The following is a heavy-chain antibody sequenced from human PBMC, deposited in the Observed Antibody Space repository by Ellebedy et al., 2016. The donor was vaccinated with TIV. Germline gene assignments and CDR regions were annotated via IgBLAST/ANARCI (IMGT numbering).Heavy chain of an antibody. J-gene: IGHJ4*02. CDR3: AGGYSSGWLDY. CDR1: GGSISTYY. D-gene: IGHD6-19*01. V-gene: IGHV4-4*07. Sequence: MPSETLSLTCTVPGGSISTYYWSWIRQPAGKGLKWIGRIYTSGSTNYNPSLKSRVTMSVDTSKNQFSLKLRSVTAADTAVYYCAGGYSSGWLDYWGQGTLVTVSS. CDR2: IYTSGST.